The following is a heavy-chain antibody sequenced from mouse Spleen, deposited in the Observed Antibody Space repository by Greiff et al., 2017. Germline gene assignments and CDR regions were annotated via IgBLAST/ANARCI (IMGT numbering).Heavy chain of an antibody. CDR1: GFTIKNTY. V-gene: IGHV14-3*01. D-gene: IGHD2-12*01. CDR3: ARDHDRAVCY. J-gene: IGHJ2*01. Sequence: VQLQQSVAELVRPGASVKLSCTASGFTIKNTYMHWVKQRPEQGLEWIGRIDPANGNTKYAPKFQGKATITADTSSNTAYLQLSSLTSEDTAIYYCARDHDRAVCYWGQGTTLTVSS. CDR2: IDPANGNT.